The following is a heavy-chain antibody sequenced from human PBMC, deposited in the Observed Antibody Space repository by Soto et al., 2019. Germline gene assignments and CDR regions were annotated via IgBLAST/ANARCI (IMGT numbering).Heavy chain of an antibody. V-gene: IGHV3-30*04. CDR2: ISYDGSNK. CDR1: GFSFSSYS. CDR3: ARAPPRGIAAPGTWGSGMDV. J-gene: IGHJ6*02. D-gene: IGHD6-13*01. Sequence: AGGSLRLSCAASGFSFSSYSMHWVRQAPDKGLEWVAVISYDGSNKYYADSVKGRFTITRDSSKNTVSLQMNSLRLEDTAVYYCARAPPRGIAAPGTWGSGMDVWGRGTTVTVSS.